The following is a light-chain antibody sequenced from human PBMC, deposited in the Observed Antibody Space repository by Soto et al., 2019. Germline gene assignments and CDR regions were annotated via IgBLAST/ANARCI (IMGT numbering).Light chain of an antibody. V-gene: IGLV1-51*02. J-gene: IGLJ1*01. CDR3: GAWDSSLRAVYV. Sequence: QSELTQPPSVSAAPGQKVTISCSGSSSNIGKNYVSWYQQLPGTATKLLIYENNKRPSGIPDRFSGSKSGTSATLGITGLQTGDEAEYYCGAWDSSLRAVYVFGTGTKLTVL. CDR2: ENN. CDR1: SSNIGKNY.